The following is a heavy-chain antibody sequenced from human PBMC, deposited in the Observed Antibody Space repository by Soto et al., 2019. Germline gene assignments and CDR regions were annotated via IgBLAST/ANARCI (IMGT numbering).Heavy chain of an antibody. CDR3: ARASWELPLYY. J-gene: IGHJ4*02. D-gene: IGHD1-26*01. Sequence: PGGSLRLSCAASGFTFSSYWMFWVRQAPGKGLVWVSRINSDGSSTTYADSVKGRFTISRDNAKNTLYLQMNSLRADDTAVYYCARASWELPLYYWGQGTLVTVS. V-gene: IGHV3-74*01. CDR1: GFTFSSYW. CDR2: INSDGSST.